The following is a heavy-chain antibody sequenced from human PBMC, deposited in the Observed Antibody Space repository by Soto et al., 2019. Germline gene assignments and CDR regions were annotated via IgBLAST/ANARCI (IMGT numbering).Heavy chain of an antibody. CDR3: ASDRGIVVVVAATMDY. J-gene: IGHJ4*02. V-gene: IGHV1-69*02. CDR1: GGTFSSYT. Sequence: QVQLVQSGAEVKKPGSSVKVSCKASGGTFSSYTISWVRQAPGQGLEWMGRIIPILDIANYAQKFQGRVTITXXNXTIXAYMELSSLRSEDTAVYYCASDRGIVVVVAATMDYWGQGTLVTVSS. D-gene: IGHD2-15*01. CDR2: IIPILDIA.